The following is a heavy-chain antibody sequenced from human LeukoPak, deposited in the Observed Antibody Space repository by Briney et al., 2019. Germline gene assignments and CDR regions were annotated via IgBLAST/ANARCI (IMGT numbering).Heavy chain of an antibody. V-gene: IGHV3-48*01. D-gene: IGHD3-22*01. CDR1: GFTFSSYS. J-gene: IGHJ5*02. Sequence: GGSLRLSCAASGFTFSSYSMNWVRQAPGKGLEWVSYISSSSSTIYYADSVKGRFTISRDNAKSSLYLQMNSLRAEDTAVYYCARADYYDSSGPEASWGQGTLVTVSS. CDR3: ARADYYDSSGPEAS. CDR2: ISSSSSTI.